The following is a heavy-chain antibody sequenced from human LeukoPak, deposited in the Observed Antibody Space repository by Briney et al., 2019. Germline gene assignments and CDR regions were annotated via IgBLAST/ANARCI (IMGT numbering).Heavy chain of an antibody. D-gene: IGHD3-10*01. CDR2: MKRDGSEI. CDR3: AKQGGSGSYYRSYYGMDV. CDR1: GFTFSTYW. J-gene: IGHJ6*02. Sequence: GGSLRLSCSASGFTFSTYWMSWVRQAPGKGLEWVANMKRDGSEIYYVDSVKGRFTISRDNSKNTLYLQMNSLRAEDTAVYYCAKQGGSGSYYRSYYGMDVWGQGTTVTVSS. V-gene: IGHV3-7*03.